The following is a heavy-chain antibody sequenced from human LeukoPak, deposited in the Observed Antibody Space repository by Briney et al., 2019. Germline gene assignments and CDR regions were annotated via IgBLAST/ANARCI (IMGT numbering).Heavy chain of an antibody. Sequence: SETLSLTCTVSGGSISSYYWSWLRQPAGKGLEWIGRIYTSGSTNYNPSLKSRVTMSVDTSKNQFSLKLRSVTAADTAVYYCARDLYYYDSRGYFGYFDSWGQGTLVTVSS. CDR2: IYTSGST. J-gene: IGHJ4*02. V-gene: IGHV4-4*07. CDR3: ARDLYYYDSRGYFGYFDS. CDR1: GGSISSYY. D-gene: IGHD3-22*01.